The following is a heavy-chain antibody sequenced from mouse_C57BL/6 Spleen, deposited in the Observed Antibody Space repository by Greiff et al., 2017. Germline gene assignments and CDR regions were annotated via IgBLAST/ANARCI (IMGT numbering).Heavy chain of an antibody. J-gene: IGHJ1*03. Sequence: QVQLKQSGPELVKPGASVKISCKASGYAFSSSWMNWVKQRPGKGLAWIGRIYPGDGDTNYNGKFKGKATLTADKSSSTAYMQLSSLTSEASAVYFCARGGYYGSSPWYFDVWGTGTTVTVSS. V-gene: IGHV1-82*01. CDR1: GYAFSSSW. CDR3: ARGGYYGSSPWYFDV. D-gene: IGHD1-1*01. CDR2: IYPGDGDT.